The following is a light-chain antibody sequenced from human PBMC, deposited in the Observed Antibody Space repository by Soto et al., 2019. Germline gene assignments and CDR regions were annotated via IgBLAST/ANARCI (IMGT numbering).Light chain of an antibody. CDR1: QTIGTY. J-gene: IGKJ1*01. V-gene: IGKV1-39*01. CDR3: QQSFNLPRT. Sequence: QITQSPSSLSASVGDRISITCRASQTIGTYLNWYQQLPGKAPKLLIYASSSLQTGVPSRFSGSGAGTHFTLTINSLQPEDLGTYYCQQSFNLPRTFGPGTRVETK. CDR2: ASS.